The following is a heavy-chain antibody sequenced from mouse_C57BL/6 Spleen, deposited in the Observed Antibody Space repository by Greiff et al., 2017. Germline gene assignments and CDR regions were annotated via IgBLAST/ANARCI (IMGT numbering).Heavy chain of an antibody. CDR1: GYTFTNYW. V-gene: IGHV1-63*01. D-gene: IGHD2-4*01. Sequence: VKLMESGAELVRPGTSVKMSCKASGYTFTNYWIGWAKQRPGHGLEWIGDIYPGGGYTNYNEKFKGKATLTADKSSSTAYMQFSSLTSEDSAIYYCAREGLRQDYYAMDYWGQGTSVTVSS. J-gene: IGHJ4*01. CDR3: AREGLRQDYYAMDY. CDR2: IYPGGGYT.